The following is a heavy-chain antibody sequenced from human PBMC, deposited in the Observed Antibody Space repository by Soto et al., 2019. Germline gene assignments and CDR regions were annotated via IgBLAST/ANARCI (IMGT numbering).Heavy chain of an antibody. D-gene: IGHD3-16*01. CDR2: NYHSGST. Sequence: WWSWVRQPPGKGLEWTGENYHSGSTNYNPSLKSRVTISVDKSKNQFSLKLSSVTAADTAVYYCARDVHGHWLLLPFGVSISRGPPPDDAFDIWGQGTMVTVSS. CDR1: W. V-gene: IGHV4-4*02. J-gene: IGHJ3*02. CDR3: ARDVHGHWLLLPFGVSISRGPPPDDAFDI.